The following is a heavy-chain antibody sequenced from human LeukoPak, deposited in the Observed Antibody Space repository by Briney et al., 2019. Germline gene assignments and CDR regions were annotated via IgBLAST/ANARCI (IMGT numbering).Heavy chain of an antibody. Sequence: QPGGSLRLSCSASGFTFSSSAMSWVRQAPGKGLEWVSTISGGSHGTYYADSVKGRFTISRDNSKNTLYFQMNSLRAEDTAVYYCVKDWGERPRHWGQGTLVTVSS. CDR1: GFTFSSSA. D-gene: IGHD3-16*01. V-gene: IGHV3-23*01. CDR3: VKDWGERPRH. CDR2: ISGGSHGT. J-gene: IGHJ4*02.